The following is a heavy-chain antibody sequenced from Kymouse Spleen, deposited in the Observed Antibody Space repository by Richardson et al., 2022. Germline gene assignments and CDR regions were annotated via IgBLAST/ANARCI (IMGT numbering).Heavy chain of an antibody. CDR1: GGSISSYY. D-gene: IGHD6-6*01. CDR3: ARAPYSSSLNWFDP. J-gene: IGHJ5*02. Sequence: QVQLQESGPGLVKPSETLSLTCTVSGGSISSYYWSWIRQPPGKGLEWIGYIYYSGSTNYNPSLKSRVTISVDTSKNQFSLKLSSVTAADTAVYYCARAPYSSSLNWFDPWGQGTLVTVSS. V-gene: IGHV4-59*01. CDR2: IYYSGST.